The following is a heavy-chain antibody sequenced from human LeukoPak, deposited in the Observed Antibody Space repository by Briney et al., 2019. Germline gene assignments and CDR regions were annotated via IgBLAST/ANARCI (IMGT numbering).Heavy chain of an antibody. J-gene: IGHJ3*02. Sequence: SETLSLTCTVSVGSLSSYYFSWIRQSPGTGLEGIAYINYSGSASYNPSLKSRVTMSVDTSKQFSLSLSSVTAADTAVYYCARHNYDDYVFDIWGQGTKVTVSS. CDR1: VGSLSSYY. V-gene: IGHV4-59*08. D-gene: IGHD4-17*01. CDR3: ARHNYDDYVFDI. CDR2: INYSGSA.